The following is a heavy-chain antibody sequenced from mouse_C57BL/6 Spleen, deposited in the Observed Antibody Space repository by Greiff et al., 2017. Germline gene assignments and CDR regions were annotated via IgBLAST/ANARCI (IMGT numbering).Heavy chain of an antibody. Sequence: VQLQQSGAELVRPGASVKLSCTASGFNIKDDYMHWVKQRPEQGLEWIGWIDPETGDTEYAQKFQGKATLTADTSSNTAYLQHSSLTSMDTAVYYGTSSIATESMDYWGQGTSVTVSS. V-gene: IGHV14-4*01. CDR3: TSSIATESMDY. D-gene: IGHD1-2*01. J-gene: IGHJ4*01. CDR2: IDPETGDT. CDR1: GFNIKDDY.